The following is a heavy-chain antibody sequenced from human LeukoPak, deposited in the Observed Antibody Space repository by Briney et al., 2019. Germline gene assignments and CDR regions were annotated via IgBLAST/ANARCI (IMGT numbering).Heavy chain of an antibody. J-gene: IGHJ4*02. CDR1: GYNFSSYW. Sequence: GESLKISCKGSGYNFSSYWIAWVRQTPGKGLEWMGIIYPGDSDVRYSPSFRGQITISADKSISTAYLQWSNLKASDTAMYYCARDGLMTGYSLYFDYWGQGTLVTVSS. D-gene: IGHD2-15*01. CDR2: IYPGDSDV. CDR3: ARDGLMTGYSLYFDY. V-gene: IGHV5-51*01.